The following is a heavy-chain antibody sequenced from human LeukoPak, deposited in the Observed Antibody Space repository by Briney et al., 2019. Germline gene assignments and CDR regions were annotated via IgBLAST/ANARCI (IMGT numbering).Heavy chain of an antibody. V-gene: IGHV3-49*04. CDR3: TRVYRIVGATQFDY. CDR1: GFTFGDYA. CDR2: IRSKAYGGTT. J-gene: IGHJ4*02. D-gene: IGHD1-26*01. Sequence: GGSLRLSCTTSGFTFGDYAMSWVRQAPGKGLEWVGFIRSKAYGGTTEYAASVKGRFTISRDDSKSIAYLQMNSLKTEDTAVYYCTRVYRIVGATQFDYWGQGTLVTVSS.